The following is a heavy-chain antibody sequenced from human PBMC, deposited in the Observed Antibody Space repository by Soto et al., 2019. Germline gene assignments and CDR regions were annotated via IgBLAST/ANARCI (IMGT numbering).Heavy chain of an antibody. CDR1: GYAYTSYG. D-gene: IGHD3-10*01. Sequence: GASVKVSFKASGYAYTSYGISWVRQAPGQGLEWMGRINPYDGNTNYAQKFQGRVTMTRDTSTSTVYMELSSLRSEDTAVYYCARGFHGHNWFDPWGQGTLVTVSS. CDR3: ARGFHGHNWFDP. V-gene: IGHV1-18*01. J-gene: IGHJ5*02. CDR2: INPYDGNT.